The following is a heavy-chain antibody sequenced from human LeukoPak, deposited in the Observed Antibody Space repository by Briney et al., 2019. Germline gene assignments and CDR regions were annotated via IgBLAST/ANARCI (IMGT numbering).Heavy chain of an antibody. Sequence: SETLSLTCAVYGGSFSGYYWSWIRQPPGKGLEWIGEINHSGSTNYNPSLKSRVTISVDTSKNQFSLKLSSVTAADTAVYYCARDRVGSSSDYMDVWGKGTTVTVSS. D-gene: IGHD6-6*01. CDR2: INHSGST. CDR1: GGSFSGYY. J-gene: IGHJ6*03. V-gene: IGHV4-34*01. CDR3: ARDRVGSSSDYMDV.